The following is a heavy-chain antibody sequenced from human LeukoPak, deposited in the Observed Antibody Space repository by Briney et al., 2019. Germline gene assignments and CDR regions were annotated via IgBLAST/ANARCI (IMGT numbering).Heavy chain of an antibody. CDR1: GYTLTELS. CDR3: ATDSARIFWSGSRYGMDV. V-gene: IGHV1-24*01. CDR2: FDPEDGET. D-gene: IGHD3-3*01. J-gene: IGHJ6*02. Sequence: ASVKVSCKVSGYTLTELSMHWVRQAPGKGLEWMGGFDPEDGETIYAQKFQGRVTMTEDTSTDTAYMELSSLRSEDTAVYYCATDSARIFWSGSRYGMDVWGQGTTVTVSS.